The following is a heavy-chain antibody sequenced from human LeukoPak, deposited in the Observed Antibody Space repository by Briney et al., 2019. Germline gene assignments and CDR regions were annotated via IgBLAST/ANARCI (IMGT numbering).Heavy chain of an antibody. Sequence: GGSLRLSCAASGFTFSSYGMHWVRQAPGKGLEWVAVLSYDGNNKYYADSVKGRFTISRDNSENTLFLQMNSLRTEDTAVYYCTRDPGFDPWGQGTLVTVSS. CDR2: LSYDGNNK. J-gene: IGHJ5*02. V-gene: IGHV3-30*19. CDR3: TRDPGFDP. CDR1: GFTFSSYG.